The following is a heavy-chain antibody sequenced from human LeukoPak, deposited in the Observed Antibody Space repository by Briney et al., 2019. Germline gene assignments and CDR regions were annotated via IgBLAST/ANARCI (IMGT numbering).Heavy chain of an antibody. CDR2: ISSSGSTI. V-gene: IGHV3-11*01. J-gene: IGHJ3*02. Sequence: GGSLRLSCAASGFTFSDYYMSWIHQAPGKGLEWVSYISSSGSTIYYADSMKGRFTISRDNAKNSLYLQMNSLRAEDTAVYYCASPECIDYYPKRRTFDIWGQGTMVTVSS. D-gene: IGHD3-22*01. CDR3: ASPECIDYYPKRRTFDI. CDR1: GFTFSDYY.